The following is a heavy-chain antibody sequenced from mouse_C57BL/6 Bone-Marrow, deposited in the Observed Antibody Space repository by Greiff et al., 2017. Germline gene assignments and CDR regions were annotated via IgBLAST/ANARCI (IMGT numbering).Heavy chain of an antibody. Sequence: EVKVVESGGGLVQPGGSLSLSCAASGFTFTDYYMSWVRQPPGKALEWLGFIRNKANGYTTEYSASVKGRFTISRDNSQSILYLQMNALRAEDSATYYCARDDRNWDVAYWGQGTLVTVSA. CDR1: GFTFTDYY. D-gene: IGHD4-1*01. CDR2: IRNKANGYTT. J-gene: IGHJ3*01. V-gene: IGHV7-3*01. CDR3: ARDDRNWDVAY.